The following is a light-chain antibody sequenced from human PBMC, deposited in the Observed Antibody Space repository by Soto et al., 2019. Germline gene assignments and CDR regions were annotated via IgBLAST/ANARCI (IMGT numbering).Light chain of an antibody. V-gene: IGKV3-20*01. CDR2: GAS. CDR1: QSVSSNY. CDR3: QQYGSSPGFT. J-gene: IGKJ3*01. Sequence: EIVLTQSPGTLSSSPGERATLSCRASQSVSSNYLAWYQQKPGQAPRLLIYGASSRATGIPDRFSGSGSGTDFTLTISRLEPEDFAVYYCQQYGSSPGFTFGPGTKVDIK.